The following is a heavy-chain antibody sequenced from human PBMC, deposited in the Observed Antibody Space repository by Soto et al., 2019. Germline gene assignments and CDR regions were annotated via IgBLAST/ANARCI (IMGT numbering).Heavy chain of an antibody. J-gene: IGHJ4*02. CDR1: GFTFSSYA. D-gene: IGHD3-10*01. V-gene: IGHV3-23*01. CDR3: AKRAYGSDFDY. CDR2: ISGSGDST. Sequence: GGSLRLSCATSGFTFSSYAMNWVRQAPGKGLEWVSVISGSGDSTYYADSVKGRFTISRDNSKNTPYLQMNSLRAEDTAVYYCAKRAYGSDFDYWGQGTLVTVSS.